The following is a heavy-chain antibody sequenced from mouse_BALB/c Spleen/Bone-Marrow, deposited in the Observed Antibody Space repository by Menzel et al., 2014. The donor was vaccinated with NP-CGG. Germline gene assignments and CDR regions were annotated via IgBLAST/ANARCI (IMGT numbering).Heavy chain of an antibody. V-gene: IGHV1S56*01. CDR2: IYPGNVNS. CDR3: AREADWNFEY. J-gene: IGHJ2*01. Sequence: QVQLQQSGPELVKPGASVRISCKASGYTFTNYYIHWVKQMPGQGLEWIGWIYPGNVNSKYNEKFKGKATLTVDKSSSTAYMQLSSLTSEDSAVYFCAREADWNFEYWGQGTPLTVSS. D-gene: IGHD2-13*01. CDR1: GYTFTNYY.